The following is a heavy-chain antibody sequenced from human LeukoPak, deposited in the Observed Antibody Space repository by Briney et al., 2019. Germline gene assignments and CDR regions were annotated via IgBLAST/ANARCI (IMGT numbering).Heavy chain of an antibody. CDR3: ARGDNILFDY. V-gene: IGHV4-34*01. CDR2: INHSGST. D-gene: IGHD1-14*01. J-gene: IGHJ4*02. Sequence: SETLSLTCAVYGGSLSGYYWSWIRQPPGKGLEWIGEINHSGSTNYNPSLKSRVTISVDTSKNQFSLKLSSVTAADTAVYYCARGDNILFDYWGQGTLVTVSS. CDR1: GGSLSGYY.